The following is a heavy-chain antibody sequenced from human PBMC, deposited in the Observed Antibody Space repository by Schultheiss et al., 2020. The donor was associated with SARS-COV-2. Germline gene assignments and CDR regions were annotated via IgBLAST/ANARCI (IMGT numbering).Heavy chain of an antibody. D-gene: IGHD3-16*01. J-gene: IGHJ6*03. CDR3: IRDLSTFGGAYYYYYMDV. CDR2: IRTKAYGVTT. CDR1: GFTFGDYA. V-gene: IGHV3-49*04. Sequence: GGSLRLSCTASGFTFGDYALSWVRQAPGKGLEWVGFIRTKAYGVTTEYAASVKGRFTISRDDSKSIAYLHMNSLKPEDTAVYYCIRDLSTFGGAYYYYYMDVWGKGTTVTVSS.